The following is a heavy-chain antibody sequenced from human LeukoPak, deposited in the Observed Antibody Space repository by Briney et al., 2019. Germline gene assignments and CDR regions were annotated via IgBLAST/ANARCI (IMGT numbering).Heavy chain of an antibody. V-gene: IGHV3-30*18. D-gene: IGHD6-13*01. Sequence: PGRSLRLSCAASGFTFSSYGMHWVRQAPGKGLEWVAVISYDGSNKYYADSVKGRFTISRDNSKNTLYLQMNSLRAEDTAVYYCTKDREKSSSWHDAFDIWGQGTMVTVSS. CDR1: GFTFSSYG. CDR3: TKDREKSSSWHDAFDI. J-gene: IGHJ3*02. CDR2: ISYDGSNK.